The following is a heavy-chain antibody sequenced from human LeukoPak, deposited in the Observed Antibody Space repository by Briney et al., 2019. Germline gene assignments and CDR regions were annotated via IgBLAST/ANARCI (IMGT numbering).Heavy chain of an antibody. CDR3: AKAYGSGSDAYFDH. Sequence: PGGTLRLSCAASGFTFSSYGMSWVRQSPGKGLEWVSTISGSGGSTYYADSVKGRFTISRDNSKNTLYLQMNSLRAEDTAVYYCAKAYGSGSDAYFDHWGQGTLVTVSS. V-gene: IGHV3-23*01. CDR2: ISGSGGST. D-gene: IGHD3-10*01. CDR1: GFTFSSYG. J-gene: IGHJ4*02.